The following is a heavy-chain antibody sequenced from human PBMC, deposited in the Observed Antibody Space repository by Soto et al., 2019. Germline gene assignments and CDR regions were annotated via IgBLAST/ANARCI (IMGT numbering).Heavy chain of an antibody. J-gene: IGHJ3*02. D-gene: IGHD3-16*01. Sequence: SVKVSCKASGGTFSSYAISWVRQAPGQGLEWMGGIIPIFGTANYAQKFQGRVTITADESTSTAYMELSSLRSEDTAVYYCARAIYDYTPMAYDAFYIWGQGTMVTVSS. V-gene: IGHV1-69*13. CDR2: IIPIFGTA. CDR3: ARAIYDYTPMAYDAFYI. CDR1: GGTFSSYA.